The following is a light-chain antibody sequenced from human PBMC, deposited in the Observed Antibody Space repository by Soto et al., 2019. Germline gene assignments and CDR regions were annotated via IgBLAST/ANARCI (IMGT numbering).Light chain of an antibody. CDR2: EVV. CDR3: KSYAGSNTYV. Sequence: QSVLTQPPSASGSPGQSVTISCTGTKNDIGVYDFVSWYQRHPGRAPRLIIYEVVQRPSGVTDRFSGSKSGNTASLTVSGLQAADEADYFCKSYAGSNTYVFGSGTKVTVL. CDR1: KNDIGVYDF. J-gene: IGLJ1*01. V-gene: IGLV2-8*01.